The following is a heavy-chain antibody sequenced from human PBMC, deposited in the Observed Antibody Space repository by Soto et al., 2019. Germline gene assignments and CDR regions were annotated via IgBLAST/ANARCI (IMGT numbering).Heavy chain of an antibody. CDR2: IYSGGST. Sequence: PGGSLRLSCAASGFTVSSNYMCWVRQAPGKGLEWVSVIYSGGSTYYADSVKGRFTISRDNSKNTLYLQMNSLRAEDTAVYYCARSPRAGQLDYWGQGTLVTVSS. CDR1: GFTVSSNY. CDR3: ARSPRAGQLDY. D-gene: IGHD6-6*01. J-gene: IGHJ4*02. V-gene: IGHV3-66*01.